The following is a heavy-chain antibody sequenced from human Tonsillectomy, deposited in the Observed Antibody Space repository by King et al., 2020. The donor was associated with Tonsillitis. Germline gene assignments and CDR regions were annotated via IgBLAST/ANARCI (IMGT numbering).Heavy chain of an antibody. Sequence: VQLVESGGGLVQPGGSLTLSCAASGFTFSTYAMSWVRLAPGKGLEWVSLISGSGGNTYYADSVRGRFTISRDNSKNTLDLQMNNLTAEDTAVYYCAKDFSYGSGSYPRSYFDSWGQGTLVAVSS. CDR3: AKDFSYGSGSYPRSYFDS. J-gene: IGHJ4*02. D-gene: IGHD3-10*01. CDR1: GFTFSTYA. CDR2: ISGSGGNT. V-gene: IGHV3-23*04.